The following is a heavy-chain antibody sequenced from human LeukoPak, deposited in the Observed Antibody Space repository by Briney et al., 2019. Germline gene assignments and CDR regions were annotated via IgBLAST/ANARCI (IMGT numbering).Heavy chain of an antibody. J-gene: IGHJ6*01. V-gene: IGHV3-64D*06. Sequence: GGSLRLSCAASGFTFSKDSMRWVRQAPGKGLEYVSAISSNGGSTDYADSVKGRFTISRDNSENTLYLQMSSLRAEDTAVYYCVSVELAAAGLYYYDMGVWGQGTTVTASS. CDR2: ISSNGGST. CDR1: GFTFSKDS. CDR3: VSVELAAAGLYYYDMGV. D-gene: IGHD6-13*01.